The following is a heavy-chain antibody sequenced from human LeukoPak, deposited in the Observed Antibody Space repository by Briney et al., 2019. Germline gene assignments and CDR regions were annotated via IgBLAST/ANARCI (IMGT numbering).Heavy chain of an antibody. CDR1: GYTFTGDG. CDR3: AIKLTPPHCTRTNYPRGGYFYP. Sequence: AAVKVSCKASGYTFTGDGISCVRQTPEQGLEWRWWIYHYKAKINNTQKPQGRVTLTTDTSTSTGYMEIRSVGSQDTGVYNCAIKLTPPHCTRTNYPRGGYFYPWGQGTLVTVSS. V-gene: IGHV1-18*01. J-gene: IGHJ5*02. CDR2: IYHYKAKI. D-gene: IGHD2-2*01.